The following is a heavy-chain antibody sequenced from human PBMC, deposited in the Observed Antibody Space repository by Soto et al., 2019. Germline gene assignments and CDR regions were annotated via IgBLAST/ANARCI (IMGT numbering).Heavy chain of an antibody. V-gene: IGHV1-18*01. D-gene: IGHD3-9*01. CDR2: INPYNGNT. CDR1: GYTFTSYG. CDR3: ARTPYYDILTGYDYFDY. Sequence: ASVKVSCKASGYTFTSYGISWVRQAPGQGLEWMGWINPYNGNTNYAQKLQGRVTMTTDTSTSTAYMELRSLRSDDTAVYYCARTPYYDILTGYDYFDYWGQGTLVTVSS. J-gene: IGHJ4*02.